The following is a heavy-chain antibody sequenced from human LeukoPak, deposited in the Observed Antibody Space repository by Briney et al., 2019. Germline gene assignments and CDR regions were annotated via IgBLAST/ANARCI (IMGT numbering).Heavy chain of an antibody. CDR2: INPSGGST. CDR1: GYTFTSYY. J-gene: IGHJ3*02. D-gene: IGHD3-3*01. CDR3: ARGKPPTVLRFLEWLFWGAFDI. Sequence: ASVKVSCKASGYTFTSYYMHWVRQAPGQGLEWMGIINPSGGSTSYAQKFQGRVTMTRDMSTSTVYMELSSLRSEDTAVYYCARGKPPTVLRFLEWLFWGAFDIWGQGTMVTVSS. V-gene: IGHV1-46*01.